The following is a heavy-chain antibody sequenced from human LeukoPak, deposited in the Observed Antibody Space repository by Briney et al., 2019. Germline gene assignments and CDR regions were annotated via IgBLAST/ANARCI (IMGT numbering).Heavy chain of an antibody. V-gene: IGHV3-7*01. CDR2: IKQDGSEK. CDR3: ARSPYTSGWYGVGY. J-gene: IGHJ4*02. Sequence: GGSLRLSCAASGFTFSRYWMSWVRQAPGKGLEWVANIKQDGSEKYYVDSVKGRFTISRDNAKNSLYLQLNSLRAEDTAVYYCARSPYTSGWYGVGYWGQGTLVTVSS. D-gene: IGHD6-19*01. CDR1: GFTFSRYW.